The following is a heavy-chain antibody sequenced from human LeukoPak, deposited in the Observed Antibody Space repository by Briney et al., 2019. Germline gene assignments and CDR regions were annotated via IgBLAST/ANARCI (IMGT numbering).Heavy chain of an antibody. D-gene: IGHD3-22*01. CDR2: IWFDGIRK. CDR1: GFTFSNYG. J-gene: IGHJ3*02. CDR3: ARDLEDSSPFGAFDM. Sequence: PGRSLILCCAASGFTFSNYGMHWVRQVPGKGLEWVAAIWFDGIRKYYADSVKGRLTISRDNSKNTLYLQMNSLRAEDTSVYYCARDLEDSSPFGAFDMWGQGTMVTVSS. V-gene: IGHV3-33*01.